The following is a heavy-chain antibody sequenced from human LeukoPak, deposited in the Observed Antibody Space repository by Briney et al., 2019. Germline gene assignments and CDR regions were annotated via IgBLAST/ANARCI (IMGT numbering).Heavy chain of an antibody. CDR1: GFTFNNYA. Sequence: GGSLRLSCAASGFTFNNYAMSWVRQAPGKGLEWVSVISGSGGSTYYADSVKGRFTISRDNSKNTLYVQMNSLRAEDTVVYYCAKGLGGTWIRHYFDYWGQGTLVTVSS. D-gene: IGHD1-1*01. J-gene: IGHJ4*02. V-gene: IGHV3-23*01. CDR2: ISGSGGST. CDR3: AKGLGGTWIRHYFDY.